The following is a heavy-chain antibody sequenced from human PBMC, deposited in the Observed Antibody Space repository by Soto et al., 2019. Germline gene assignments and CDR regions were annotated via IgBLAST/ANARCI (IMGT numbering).Heavy chain of an antibody. CDR3: ARGDREDIAVVIGVRPGEYGVDV. J-gene: IGHJ6*02. CDR2: ISYDGGNK. D-gene: IGHD2-15*01. Sequence: QVQLVESGGGVIQPGRSLRLSCAASGFTFRNYAMHWVRQAPGKGLECVAVISYDGGNKFYRDYVKGRFTISRDNSKKTPYLQINSLKYEDTAVYYCARGDREDIAVVIGVRPGEYGVDVWGQGTTVTVSS. V-gene: IGHV3-30-3*01. CDR1: GFTFRNYA.